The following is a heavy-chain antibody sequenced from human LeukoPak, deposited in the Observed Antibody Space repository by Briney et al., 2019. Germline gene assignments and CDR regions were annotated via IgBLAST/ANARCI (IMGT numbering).Heavy chain of an antibody. J-gene: IGHJ5*02. Sequence: ASVTVSCKGSGYTFTGYYMHWVRQAPGQGLEWMGWINPNSGGTNYAQKFQGRVTMTRDTSISTAYMELSRLRSDDTAVYYCATSPWIQLTPQFDPRGQGTLVTVSS. V-gene: IGHV1-2*02. D-gene: IGHD5-18*01. CDR2: INPNSGGT. CDR1: GYTFTGYY. CDR3: ATSPWIQLTPQFDP.